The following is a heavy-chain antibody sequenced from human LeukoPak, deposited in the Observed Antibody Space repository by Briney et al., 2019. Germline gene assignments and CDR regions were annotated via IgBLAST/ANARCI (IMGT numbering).Heavy chain of an antibody. CDR1: GFTFSSHW. D-gene: IGHD3-22*01. CDR3: ARGYYDSNDSNRSNWFEP. Sequence: GGSLRLSCAASGFTFSSHWMHWVRQAPGKGMVWVSRLNTDGSSTVYADSVKGRFTISRDNAKNTLYLQMNSLRAEDTAVYYCARGYYDSNDSNRSNWFEPWGQGTLVTVSS. CDR2: LNTDGSST. J-gene: IGHJ5*02. V-gene: IGHV3-74*01.